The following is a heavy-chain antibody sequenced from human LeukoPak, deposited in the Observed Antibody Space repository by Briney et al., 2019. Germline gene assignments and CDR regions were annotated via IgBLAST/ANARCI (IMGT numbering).Heavy chain of an antibody. CDR2: ISSSSSSYT. J-gene: IGHJ4*02. CDR3: ARASASYFDY. Sequence: PGGSLRLSCAASGFTFSDYYMSWIRQAPGKGLEWVSYISSSSSSYTNCADSVKGRFTISRDNAKNSLYLQLNSLRAEDTGVYYCARASASYFDYWGQGTLVTVSS. V-gene: IGHV3-11*06. CDR1: GFTFSDYY.